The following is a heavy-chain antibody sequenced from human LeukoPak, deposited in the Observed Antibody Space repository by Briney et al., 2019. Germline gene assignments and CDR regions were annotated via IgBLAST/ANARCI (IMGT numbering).Heavy chain of an antibody. CDR2: IKSKTDGGTT. CDR3: ARTTEGGYTYDYFYYYYMDV. Sequence: GGSLRLSCAASGFTFSNAWMSWVRQAPGKGLEWVGRIKSKTDGGTTDYAAPVKGRFTISRDDSKNTLYLQMNSLKTEDTAVYYCARTTEGGYTYDYFYYYYMDVWGKGTTVTISS. V-gene: IGHV3-15*01. CDR1: GFTFSNAW. J-gene: IGHJ6*03. D-gene: IGHD5-18*01.